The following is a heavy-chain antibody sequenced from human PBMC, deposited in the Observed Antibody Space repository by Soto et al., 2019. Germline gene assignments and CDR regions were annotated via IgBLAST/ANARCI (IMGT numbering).Heavy chain of an antibody. D-gene: IGHD1-26*01. V-gene: IGHV1-18*01. Sequence: QVKLVQSGAEVKKPGASVKVSCKASGYTFTSYGISWVRQAPGQGLEWMGWISAYNGNTNYAQKLQGRVTMTRDTSKSTAYMELRSLRSEDTSVYYCARDAQWVFLHYWGQGTLVTVSS. CDR1: GYTFTSYG. CDR2: ISAYNGNT. J-gene: IGHJ4*02. CDR3: ARDAQWVFLHY.